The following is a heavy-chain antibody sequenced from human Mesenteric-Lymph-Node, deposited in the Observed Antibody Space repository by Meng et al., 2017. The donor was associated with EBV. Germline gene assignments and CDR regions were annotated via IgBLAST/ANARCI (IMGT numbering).Heavy chain of an antibody. J-gene: IGHJ4*02. CDR2: ISASGGST. CDR3: AKVNVADYGDY. D-gene: IGHD6-19*01. Sequence: EVDLLEXXGGLVQPGXSLRLSCAASGFTFSSYVMNWVRQVPGKGLEWVSGISASGGSTYYADSVKGRFTISRDNSKNMVYLQMNSLRAEDTALYYCAKVNVADYGDYRGQGTLVTVSS. CDR1: GFTFSSYV. V-gene: IGHV3-23*01.